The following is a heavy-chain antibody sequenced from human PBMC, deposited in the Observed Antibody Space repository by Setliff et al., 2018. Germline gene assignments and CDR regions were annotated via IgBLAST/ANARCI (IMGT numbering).Heavy chain of an antibody. J-gene: IGHJ4*02. Sequence: ASVKVSCKASGYTFTSYYMHWVRQAPGQGLEWMTMIIPSTGNTNYAQKFQGRVTMTADTSTNTVYMDLSSLGSEDTAVYYCVRERRGGHFDYWGQGALVTVSS. V-gene: IGHV1-46*01. CDR1: GYTFTSYY. CDR2: IIPSTGNT. CDR3: VRERRGGHFDY.